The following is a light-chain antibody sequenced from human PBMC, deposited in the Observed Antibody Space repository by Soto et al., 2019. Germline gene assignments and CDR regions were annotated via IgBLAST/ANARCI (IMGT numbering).Light chain of an antibody. CDR3: QQYDSSLT. J-gene: IGKJ1*01. Sequence: EIGLTQSPGSLSLSPGERATLSCRASQSVSSTFFAWYQQKPGQAPRLLIYGASSRATGIPARFSGGGSGTDFTLNISRLETADFAVYDCQQYDSSLTFGQGTKVEIK. CDR1: QSVSSTF. CDR2: GAS. V-gene: IGKV3-20*01.